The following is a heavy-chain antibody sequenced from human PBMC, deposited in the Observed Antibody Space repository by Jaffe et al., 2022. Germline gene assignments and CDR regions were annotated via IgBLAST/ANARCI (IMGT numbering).Heavy chain of an antibody. Sequence: QVQLQQWGAGLLKPSETLSLTCAVYGGSFSGYYWSWIRQPPGKGLEWIGEINHSGSTNYNPSLKSRVTISVDTSKNQFSLKLSSVTAADTAVYYCAIQDILTEFDYWGQGTLVTVSS. CDR3: AIQDILTEFDY. D-gene: IGHD3-9*01. CDR2: INHSGST. V-gene: IGHV4-34*01. CDR1: GGSFSGYY. J-gene: IGHJ4*02.